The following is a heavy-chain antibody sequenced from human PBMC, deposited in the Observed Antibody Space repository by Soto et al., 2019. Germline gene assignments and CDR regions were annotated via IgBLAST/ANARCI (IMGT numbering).Heavy chain of an antibody. V-gene: IGHV3-73*02. D-gene: IGHD3-10*01. CDR3: TSPPLYYYGSGSNGY. Sequence: EVQLVESGGGLVQPGGSLKLSCAASGFTFSGSAMHWVRQASGKGLEWVGRIRSKANSYATAYAASVKGRFTISRDDSKNTAYLQMNSLKTEDTAVYYCTSPPLYYYGSGSNGYWGQGTLVTVSS. J-gene: IGHJ4*02. CDR2: IRSKANSYAT. CDR1: GFTFSGSA.